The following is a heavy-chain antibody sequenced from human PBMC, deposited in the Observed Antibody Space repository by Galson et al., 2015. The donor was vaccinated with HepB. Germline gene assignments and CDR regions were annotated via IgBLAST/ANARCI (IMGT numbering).Heavy chain of an antibody. CDR1: RHSFTNYW. J-gene: IGHJ3*02. CDR2: IHPGASAT. CDR3: ARPRVSVVIPVGIGAFDI. D-gene: IGHD2-2*01. Sequence: QSGAEVTKPGESLKISCQGSRHSFTNYWIGWVRQKPAQGLEWMGIIHPGASATRYSPSFQGQATISPDKSTTTAYLQWSSLEASDSAIYYCARPRVSVVIPVGIGAFDIWGQGTMVTVST. V-gene: IGHV5-51*01.